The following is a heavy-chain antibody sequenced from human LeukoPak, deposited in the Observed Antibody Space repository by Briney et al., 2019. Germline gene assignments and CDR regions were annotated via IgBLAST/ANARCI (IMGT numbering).Heavy chain of an antibody. D-gene: IGHD2-2*01. V-gene: IGHV4-30-2*01. CDR2: ICHSGST. CDR1: GGSISSGGYY. J-gene: IGHJ3*02. Sequence: PSETLSLTCTVSGGSISSGGYYWSWIRQPPGKGLEWIGYICHSGSTYYNPSLKSRVTISVDRSKNQFSLKLSSVTAADTAVYYCEGYCSSTSCYLAFDIWGQGTMVTVSS. CDR3: EGYCSSTSCYLAFDI.